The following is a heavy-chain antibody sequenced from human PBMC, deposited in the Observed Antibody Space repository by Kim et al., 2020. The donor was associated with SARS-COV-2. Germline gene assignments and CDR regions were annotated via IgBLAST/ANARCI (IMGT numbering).Heavy chain of an antibody. J-gene: IGHJ4*02. CDR2: INPSGGST. D-gene: IGHD3-9*01. CDR3: ARGSPVYYDILTGYYRDY. Sequence: ASVKVSCKASGYTFTSYYMHWVRQAPGQGLEWMGIINPSGGSTSYAQKFQGRVTMTRDTSTSTVYMERSSLRSEDTAVYYCARGSPVYYDILTGYYRDYWGQGTLVTVSS. CDR1: GYTFTSYY. V-gene: IGHV1-46*01.